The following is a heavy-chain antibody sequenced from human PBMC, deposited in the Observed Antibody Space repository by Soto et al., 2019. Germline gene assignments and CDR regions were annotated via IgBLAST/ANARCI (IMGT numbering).Heavy chain of an antibody. J-gene: IGHJ6*02. CDR1: SGPDRSHN. D-gene: IGHD4-17*01. V-gene: IGHV4-59*08. CDR2: VYYTGDT. CDR3: VRQGIDYLHGLVDV. Sequence: QVQLQQSGPRLVKPSETLSLTCTVSSGPDRSHNWGWIRQPPGRGLGWIGYVYYTGDTAYNPSLRGRATISADTSTNDISLTLTSVTAADTAVYYCVRQGIDYLHGLVDVWGQGTTVSVSS.